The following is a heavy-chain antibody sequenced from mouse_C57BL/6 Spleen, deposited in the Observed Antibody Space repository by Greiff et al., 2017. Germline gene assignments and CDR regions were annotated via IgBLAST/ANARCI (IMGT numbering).Heavy chain of an antibody. D-gene: IGHD1-1*01. CDR1: GYAFSSYW. CDR2: IYPGDGDT. V-gene: IGHV1-80*01. J-gene: IGHJ1*03. Sequence: QVQLQQSGAELVKPGASVKISCKASGYAFSSYWMNWVKQRPGEGLEWIGQIYPGDGDTNYNGKFKGKATLTADKSSSTAYMQLSSLTSEDSAVYFCERARITAVVPYWYFDGWGTGATVTVSS. CDR3: ERARITAVVPYWYFDG.